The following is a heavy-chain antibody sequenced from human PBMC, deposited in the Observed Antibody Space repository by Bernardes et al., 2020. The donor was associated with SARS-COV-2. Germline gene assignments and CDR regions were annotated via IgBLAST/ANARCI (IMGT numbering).Heavy chain of an antibody. J-gene: IGHJ5*02. CDR3: ARDHPVLLWDVGNWFDP. V-gene: IGHV1-3*01. CDR2: INAGNGNT. D-gene: IGHD3-10*01. CDR1: GYTFTSYA. Sequence: ASVKVSCKASGYTFTSYAMHWVRQAPGQRLEWMGWINAGNGNTKYSQKFQGRVTITRDTSASTAYMELSSLRSEDTAVYYCARDHPVLLWDVGNWFDPWGQGTRGTVS.